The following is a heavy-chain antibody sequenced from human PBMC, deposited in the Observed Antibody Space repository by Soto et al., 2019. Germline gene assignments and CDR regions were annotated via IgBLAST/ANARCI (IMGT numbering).Heavy chain of an antibody. D-gene: IGHD1-26*01. J-gene: IGHJ4*02. V-gene: IGHV3-30*03. CDR3: ATGGSYYIL. Sequence: PGGSLRLSCAASGFTFSNYAMHWVRQAPGKGLEWVAVISYDGSNKVYGDSVKGRFTISRDNAKNSLYLQMNSLRGEDTALYYCATGGSYYILWGQGTLVTVS. CDR1: GFTFSNYA. CDR2: ISYDGSNK.